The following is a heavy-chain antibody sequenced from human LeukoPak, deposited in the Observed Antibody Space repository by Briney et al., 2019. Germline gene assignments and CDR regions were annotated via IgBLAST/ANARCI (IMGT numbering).Heavy chain of an antibody. CDR3: AKDESGYYFDY. V-gene: IGHV3-74*01. CDR2: INSDGINT. CDR1: GFTFSNYW. Sequence: GGSLRLSCAASGFTFSNYWMHWVRQAPGKGLVWVSRINSDGINTSYADSVKGWFTISRDNSKNTLYLQMNSLRVEDTAVYYCAKDESGYYFDYWGQGTLVTVSS. J-gene: IGHJ4*02.